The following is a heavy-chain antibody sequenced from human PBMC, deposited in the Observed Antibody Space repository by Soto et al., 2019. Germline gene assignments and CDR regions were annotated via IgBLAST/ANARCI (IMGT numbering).Heavy chain of an antibody. CDR3: AMGTMDV. V-gene: IGHV3-74*01. Sequence: GGSLRLSCVASGFTFRTYWMQWARQAPGKGLEWVSRINNDGSSTDYADSVKGRFTISRDNAKDTLYLQMNSLRAEDTATYYCAMGTMDVWGKGTTVTVSS. J-gene: IGHJ6*04. CDR1: GFTFRTYW. CDR2: INNDGSST. D-gene: IGHD7-27*01.